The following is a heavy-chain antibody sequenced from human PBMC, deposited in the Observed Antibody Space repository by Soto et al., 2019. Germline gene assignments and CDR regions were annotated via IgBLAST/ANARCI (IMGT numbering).Heavy chain of an antibody. CDR3: ARALLLWPDPRALDF. CDR2: MNPNSGNT. V-gene: IGHV1-18*01. J-gene: IGHJ4*02. D-gene: IGHD1-26*01. Sequence: CVRQSHEQGLEWMGWMNPNSGNTGYAQKLQGRVTMTTDTSTSTAYMELRSLRSDDTAVYYCARALLLWPDPRALDFRAQGLLLT.